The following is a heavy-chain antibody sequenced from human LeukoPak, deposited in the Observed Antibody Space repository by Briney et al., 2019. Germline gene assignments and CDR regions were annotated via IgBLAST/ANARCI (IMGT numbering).Heavy chain of an antibody. CDR3: ARVGDWNDLVY. D-gene: IGHD1-1*01. J-gene: IGHJ4*02. CDR2: IYYSGST. CDR1: GGSISSYY. V-gene: IGHV4-59*01. Sequence: SETLSLTCTVSGGSISSYYWSWIRQPPGKGLEWIGYIYYSGSTNYNPSLKSRVTISVDTSKNQFSLKLSSVTAADTAVYYCARVGDWNDLVYWGQGTLVTVSS.